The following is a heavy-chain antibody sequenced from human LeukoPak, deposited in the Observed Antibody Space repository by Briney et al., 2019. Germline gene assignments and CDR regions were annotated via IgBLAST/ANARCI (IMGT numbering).Heavy chain of an antibody. Sequence: PSETLSLTCTVSGGSISSYYWSWIRQPPGKGLEWIGYIYYSGSTNYNPSLKSRVTISVDTSKNQFSLKLSSVTAADTAVYYCARIPEPFKYYYGSGGYFDYWGQGTLVTVSS. V-gene: IGHV4-59*01. CDR2: IYYSGST. D-gene: IGHD3-10*01. J-gene: IGHJ4*02. CDR1: GGSISSYY. CDR3: ARIPEPFKYYYGSGGYFDY.